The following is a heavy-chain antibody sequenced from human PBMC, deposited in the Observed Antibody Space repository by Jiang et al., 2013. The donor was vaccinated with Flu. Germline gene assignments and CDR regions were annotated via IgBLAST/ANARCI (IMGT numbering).Heavy chain of an antibody. J-gene: IGHJ4*02. CDR3: ARDRRGYYYDSSGYLDY. Sequence: RLSCAASGFTVSSNYMSWVRQAPGKGLEWVSVIYSGGSTYYADSVKGRFTISRDNSKNTLYLQMNSLRAEDTAVYYCARDRRGYYYDSSGYLDYWGQGTLVTVSS. CDR2: IYSGGST. D-gene: IGHD3-22*01. V-gene: IGHV3-53*01. CDR1: GFTVSSNY.